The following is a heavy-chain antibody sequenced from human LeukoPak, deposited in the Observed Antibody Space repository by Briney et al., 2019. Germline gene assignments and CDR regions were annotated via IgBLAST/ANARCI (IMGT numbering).Heavy chain of an antibody. V-gene: IGHV3-23*03. CDR2: IYNDGNT. D-gene: IGHD6-13*01. J-gene: IGHJ5*02. Sequence: PGGSLRLSCAASGFTFTSYAMNWVRHAPGKGLEWVSFIYNDGNTYYADSMKGRFSISRDSSRNTLYLQMNSLRVEDTAVYYCAGDTHSSNWYDHWGQGTLVTVSS. CDR1: GFTFTSYA. CDR3: AGDTHSSNWYDH.